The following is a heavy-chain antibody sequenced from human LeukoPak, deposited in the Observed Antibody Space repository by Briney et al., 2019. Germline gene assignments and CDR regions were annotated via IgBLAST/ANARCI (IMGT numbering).Heavy chain of an antibody. D-gene: IGHD4-17*01. Sequence: SETLSLTCTVSGGSISSYYWSWIRQPPGKGLEWIGYIYTSGSTNYNPSLKSRVTISVDTSKNQFSLKLSSVTAADTDVYYCARSENYGDYYFDYWGQGTLVTVSS. CDR3: ARSENYGDYYFDY. CDR2: IYTSGST. J-gene: IGHJ4*02. V-gene: IGHV4-4*09. CDR1: GGSISSYY.